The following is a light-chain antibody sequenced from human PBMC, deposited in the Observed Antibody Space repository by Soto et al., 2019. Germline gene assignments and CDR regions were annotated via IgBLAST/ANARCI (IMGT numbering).Light chain of an antibody. Sequence: QSALTQPASVSGSPGQSITISCSGTSSDVGLYDYVSWYQQHPGKVPKLMIYEVNKRPSGVSSRFSGSKSGNTASLTISGLQAEDEADYYCSSYTSGSSAVFGGGTKLTVL. CDR2: EVN. J-gene: IGLJ7*01. CDR1: SSDVGLYDY. V-gene: IGLV2-14*01. CDR3: SSYTSGSSAV.